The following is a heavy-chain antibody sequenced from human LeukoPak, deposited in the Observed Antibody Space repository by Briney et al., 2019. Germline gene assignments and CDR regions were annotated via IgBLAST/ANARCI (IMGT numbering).Heavy chain of an antibody. Sequence: GGSLRLSCTASGFIFDTHTLTWVRQAPGKGLEWAASISGSGDSTNYGDSVKGRFTISRDNFKRTVHLEMSNLRADDTAMYYCVRRAAVRGMDFWGLGTTVIVSS. CDR1: GFIFDTHT. J-gene: IGHJ6*02. CDR3: VRRAAVRGMDF. V-gene: IGHV3-23*01. CDR2: ISGSGDST. D-gene: IGHD1-14*01.